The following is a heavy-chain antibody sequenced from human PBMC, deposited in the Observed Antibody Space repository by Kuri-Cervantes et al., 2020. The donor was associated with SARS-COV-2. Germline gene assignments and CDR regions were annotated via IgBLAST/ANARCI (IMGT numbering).Heavy chain of an antibody. Sequence: GESLKISCKGSGYSFTNYWITWVRQMPGKGLEWMGRIDPSDSYTKYSPSFQGHVTISADKSINTAYLQWSSLKASDTAMYYCARRTSGGVGMDVWGQGTTVTVSS. CDR3: ARRTSGGVGMDV. CDR2: IDPSDSYT. D-gene: IGHD6-19*01. CDR1: GYSFTNYW. V-gene: IGHV5-10-1*01. J-gene: IGHJ6*02.